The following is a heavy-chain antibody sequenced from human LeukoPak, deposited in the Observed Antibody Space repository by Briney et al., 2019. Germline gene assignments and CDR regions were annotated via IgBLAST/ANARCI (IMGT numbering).Heavy chain of an antibody. D-gene: IGHD5-24*01. CDR1: GFIFSTYG. Sequence: HPGGSLRLSCVASGFIFSTYGMNWVRQAPGKGLEWVAVISYEGGNKDYSDSVKGRFTISRDNSKSTLYLQLNSLRADDTAVYYCAKDRHRGGYDPDGMDVWGQGTTVTVSS. CDR2: ISYEGGNK. V-gene: IGHV3-30*18. J-gene: IGHJ6*02. CDR3: AKDRHRGGYDPDGMDV.